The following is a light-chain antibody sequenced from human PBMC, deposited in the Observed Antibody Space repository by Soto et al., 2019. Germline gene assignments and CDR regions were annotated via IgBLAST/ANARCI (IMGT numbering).Light chain of an antibody. Sequence: DIQMTQSPSSLSASVGDRVTITCRASQSISSDLNWYQQKPGKAPKLLIYAASSLQSGVPSRFSGSGSGTDLTLTISSLQPEDFATYYCQQSYSTPHTFGQGTKVDIK. CDR2: AAS. J-gene: IGKJ1*01. V-gene: IGKV1-39*01. CDR3: QQSYSTPHT. CDR1: QSISSD.